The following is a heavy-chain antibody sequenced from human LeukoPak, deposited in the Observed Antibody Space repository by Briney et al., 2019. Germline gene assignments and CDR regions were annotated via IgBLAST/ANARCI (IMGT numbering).Heavy chain of an antibody. V-gene: IGHV4-34*01. CDR2: INHSGST. Sequence: SETLSLTCAVYGGSFSGNYGSGLGHPPGKGREWFGEINHSGSTNYNPSLKSRVTISVDTSKNQFSLKLSSVTAADTAVYYCARRRYSSYFDYWGQGTLVTVSS. D-gene: IGHD6-13*01. CDR1: GGSFSGNY. CDR3: ARRRYSSYFDY. J-gene: IGHJ4*02.